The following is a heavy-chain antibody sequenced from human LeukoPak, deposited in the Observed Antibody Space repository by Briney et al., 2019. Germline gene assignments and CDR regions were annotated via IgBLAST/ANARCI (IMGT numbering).Heavy chain of an antibody. Sequence: SGGSLRLSCAASGFYFNIYEMNWVRQAPGKGLEWVSYISSSGKNIYFADSVKGRFTISRDNAKNSLFLQMNSLRAEDTAVYYCARVTYAVPDYWGQGTLVAVSS. D-gene: IGHD2/OR15-2a*01. CDR1: GFYFNIYE. CDR3: ARVTYAVPDY. J-gene: IGHJ4*02. CDR2: ISSSGKNI. V-gene: IGHV3-48*03.